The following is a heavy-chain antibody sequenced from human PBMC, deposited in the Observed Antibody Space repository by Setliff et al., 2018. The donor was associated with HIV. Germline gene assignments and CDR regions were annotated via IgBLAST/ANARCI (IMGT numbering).Heavy chain of an antibody. CDR2: IYYSGST. CDR1: GGSISSGDYY. D-gene: IGHD2-21*02. J-gene: IGHJ5*02. V-gene: IGHV4-30-4*08. Sequence: ASETLSLTCTVSGGSISSGDYYWSWIRQPPGKGLEWIGYIYYSGSTYYNPSLKRRVRISLDTSKNQFSLKLSSVTAADTAVYYCARHDCGGNCDINWFDPWGQGTLVTVSS. CDR3: ARHDCGGNCDINWFDP.